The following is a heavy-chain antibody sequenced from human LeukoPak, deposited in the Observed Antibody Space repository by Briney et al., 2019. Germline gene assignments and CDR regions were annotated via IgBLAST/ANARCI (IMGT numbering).Heavy chain of an antibody. J-gene: IGHJ4*02. D-gene: IGHD2-15*01. Sequence: PGGSLRLSCAASGLTFDKYAMSWVRQAPGKGLEWVSAISGSGGSTYYADSVKGRFTISRDNSKNTLYLQMDSLRAEDTAVFYCAKDGPYCSGGSCYSYDYWGQGTLVTVSS. CDR1: GLTFDKYA. CDR3: AKDGPYCSGGSCYSYDY. V-gene: IGHV3-23*01. CDR2: ISGSGGST.